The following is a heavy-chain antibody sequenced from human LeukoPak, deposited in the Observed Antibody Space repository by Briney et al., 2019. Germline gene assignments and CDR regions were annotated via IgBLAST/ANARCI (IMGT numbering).Heavy chain of an antibody. V-gene: IGHV1-69*11. Sequence: SVKVSCKASGGTFSSYAISWVRQAPGQGLEWMGRIIPILGTANYAQKFQGRVTITTDESTSTAYMELSSLRSEDTAVYYCARDLLTVLAAAGSGGTYYFDYWGQGTLVTVSS. D-gene: IGHD6-13*01. CDR2: IIPILGTA. CDR1: GGTFSSYA. CDR3: ARDLLTVLAAAGSGGTYYFDY. J-gene: IGHJ4*02.